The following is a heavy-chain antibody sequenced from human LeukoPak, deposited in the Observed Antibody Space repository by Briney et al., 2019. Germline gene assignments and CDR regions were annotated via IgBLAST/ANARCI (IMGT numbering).Heavy chain of an antibody. CDR2: MNPNSGNT. CDR1: GYTFTSYD. Sequence: ASVKVSCKASGYTFTSYDINWVRRATGQGLEWMGWMNPNSGNTGYAQKFQGRVTMTRNTSISTAYMELSSLRSEDTAVYYCARGDPYAGYFDWLLVRLGMDVWGQGTTVTVSS. D-gene: IGHD3-9*01. CDR3: ARGDPYAGYFDWLLVRLGMDV. V-gene: IGHV1-8*01. J-gene: IGHJ6*02.